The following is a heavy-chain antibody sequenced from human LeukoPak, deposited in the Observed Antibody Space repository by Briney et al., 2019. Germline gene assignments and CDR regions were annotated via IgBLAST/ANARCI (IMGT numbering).Heavy chain of an antibody. V-gene: IGHV4-4*07. J-gene: IGHJ6*03. CDR3: ARDGGPYYYGSGSYYWAYYYMDV. D-gene: IGHD3-10*01. Sequence: SETLSLTCTVSGGSISSYYWSWIRQPAGRGLEWIGRIYTSGSTNYNPSLKSRVTMSVDTSKNQFSLKLSSVTAADTAVYYCARDGGPYYYGSGSYYWAYYYMDVWGKGTTVTISS. CDR2: IYTSGST. CDR1: GGSISSYY.